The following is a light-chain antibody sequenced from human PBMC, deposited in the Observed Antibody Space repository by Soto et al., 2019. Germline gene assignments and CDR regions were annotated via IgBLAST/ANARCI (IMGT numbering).Light chain of an antibody. J-gene: IGKJ3*01. V-gene: IGKV3-11*01. CDR2: DTS. CDR1: QSISNY. CDR3: SRRDNWPRGGFT. Sequence: EVWFTQSPATLSLYPGERATLSFRASQSISNYLAWYQQKPRHAPRLLIYDTSNRATAIPTRGPGSGSVTNFTLTISSLEPEDFAGYYCSRRDNWPRGGFTFGPGTKVAIK.